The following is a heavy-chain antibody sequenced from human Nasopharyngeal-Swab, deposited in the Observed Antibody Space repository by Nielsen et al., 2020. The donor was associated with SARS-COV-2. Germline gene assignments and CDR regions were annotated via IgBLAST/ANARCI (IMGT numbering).Heavy chain of an antibody. Sequence: GESLKISCAASGFTFSTYGMHWVRQAPGKGLEWVAVISYDGGSKYYADSVKGRFTISRDNSENTLYLQMNGLRAEDTAVYYCAKDKRYFDWDGMDVWGQGTTVTVSS. CDR2: ISYDGGSK. CDR1: GFTFSTYG. V-gene: IGHV3-30*18. D-gene: IGHD3-9*01. CDR3: AKDKRYFDWDGMDV. J-gene: IGHJ6*02.